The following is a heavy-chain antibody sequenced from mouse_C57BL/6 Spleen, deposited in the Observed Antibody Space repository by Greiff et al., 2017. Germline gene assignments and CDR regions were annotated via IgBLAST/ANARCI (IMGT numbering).Heavy chain of an antibody. CDR3: AREGDGNYYFDY. CDR1: GYTFTSYG. V-gene: IGHV1-81*01. D-gene: IGHD2-1*01. J-gene: IGHJ2*01. Sequence: QVQLKQSGAELARPGASVKLSCKASGYTFTSYGISWVKQRTGQGLEWIGEIYPRSGNTYYNEKFKGKATLTADKSSSTAYMELRSLTSEDSAVYFCAREGDGNYYFDYWGQGTTLTVSS. CDR2: IYPRSGNT.